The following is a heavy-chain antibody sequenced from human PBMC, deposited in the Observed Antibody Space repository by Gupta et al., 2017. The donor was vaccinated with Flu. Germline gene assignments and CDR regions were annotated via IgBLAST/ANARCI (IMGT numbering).Heavy chain of an antibody. V-gene: IGHV3-9*01. D-gene: IGHD3-22*01. CDR3: ARGWKHYYEGVALDI. CDR1: DYA. CDR2: ISWNSGSS. Sequence: DYAMHWVRHVPGKGVEWGAGISWNSGSSGYVDSVKDRFTISRDNAKNSLYLQMTSLRDENTAVYDCARGWKHYYEGVALDIWGQGTMVTVSS. J-gene: IGHJ3*02.